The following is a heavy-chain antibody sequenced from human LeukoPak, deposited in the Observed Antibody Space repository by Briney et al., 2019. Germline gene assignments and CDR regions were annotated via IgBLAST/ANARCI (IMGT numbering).Heavy chain of an antibody. J-gene: IGHJ5*02. CDR3: AKWGYHDYSLYNWFDP. CDR1: GFSFSSHA. D-gene: IGHD4-11*01. V-gene: IGHV3-23*01. Sequence: PGGSLRLSCAASGFSFSSHAMSWVRQAPGKGLEWVSAISNSGDSTYYADSVKGRFTISRDNSKNTLYLQMNSLRAEDTAVYYCAKWGYHDYSLYNWFDPWGQGTLVTVSS. CDR2: ISNSGDST.